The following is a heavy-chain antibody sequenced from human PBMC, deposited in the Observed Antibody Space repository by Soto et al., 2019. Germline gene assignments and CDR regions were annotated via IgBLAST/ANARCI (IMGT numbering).Heavy chain of an antibody. D-gene: IGHD6-6*01. CDR1: GGSISSGGYY. CDR3: ARPYSSSLKTHYAFDI. J-gene: IGHJ3*02. V-gene: IGHV4-39*01. CDR2: IYYSGST. Sequence: SETLSLTCTVSGGSISSGGYYWSWIRQHPGKGLEWIGSIYYSGSTYYNPSLKSRVTISVDTSKNQFSLKLSSVTAADTAVYYCARPYSSSLKTHYAFDIWGQGTMVTVSS.